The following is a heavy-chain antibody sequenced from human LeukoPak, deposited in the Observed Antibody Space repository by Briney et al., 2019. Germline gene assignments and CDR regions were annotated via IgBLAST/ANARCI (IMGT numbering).Heavy chain of an antibody. CDR3: ARSIAAAGRRFDY. Sequence: GGSLRLSCAASGFTFSSYEMNWVRQAPGKGLEWVSYISRSGNTIYYADSVKGRFTISRDNAKNSLYLQMNSLRAEDTAVYYCARSIAAAGRRFDYWGQGTLVTVSS. CDR1: GFTFSSYE. CDR2: ISRSGNTI. D-gene: IGHD6-13*01. J-gene: IGHJ4*02. V-gene: IGHV3-48*03.